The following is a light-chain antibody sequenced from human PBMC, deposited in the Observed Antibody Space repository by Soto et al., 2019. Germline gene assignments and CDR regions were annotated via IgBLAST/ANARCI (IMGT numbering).Light chain of an antibody. CDR1: QSVSNY. Sequence: IQMTQSPTSLSASVGDRVTITCRASQSVSNYLNWYQQKVGKAPQLLIYFASTLQKGVTSRFSGSGSGKDFTLTISSLQPDDFATYFCQQSYTTQLNFGRGAKGDIX. V-gene: IGKV1-39*01. CDR3: QQSYTTQLN. J-gene: IGKJ4*01. CDR2: FAS.